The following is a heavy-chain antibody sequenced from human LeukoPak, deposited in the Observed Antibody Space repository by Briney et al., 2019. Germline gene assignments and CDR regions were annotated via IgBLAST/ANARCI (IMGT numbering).Heavy chain of an antibody. CDR1: GGTFSSYA. J-gene: IGHJ4*02. CDR2: IIPIFGTA. Sequence: SVTVSCTASGGTFSSYAISWVRQAPGQGLEWMGGIIPIFGTANYAQKFQGRVTITADESTSTAYMELSSLRSEDTAVYYCARKTYYYDSSGYYPLDYWGQGTLVTVSS. D-gene: IGHD3-22*01. V-gene: IGHV1-69*13. CDR3: ARKTYYYDSSGYYPLDY.